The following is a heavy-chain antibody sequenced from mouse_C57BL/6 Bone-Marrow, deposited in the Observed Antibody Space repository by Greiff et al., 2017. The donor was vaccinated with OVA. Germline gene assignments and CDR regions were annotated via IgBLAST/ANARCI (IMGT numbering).Heavy chain of an antibody. CDR2: FYPGSGSI. J-gene: IGHJ2*01. CDR1: GYTFTEYT. V-gene: IGHV1-62-2*01. CDR3: ARRKLNYGSKAWFDY. D-gene: IGHD1-1*01. Sequence: QVQLQQSGAELVKPGASVKLSCKASGYTFTEYTIHWVKQRSGQGLEWIGWFYPGSGSIKYNEKFKDKATLTADKSSSIVYMELSRLTSEDSAVYFCARRKLNYGSKAWFDYWGQGTTLTVSS.